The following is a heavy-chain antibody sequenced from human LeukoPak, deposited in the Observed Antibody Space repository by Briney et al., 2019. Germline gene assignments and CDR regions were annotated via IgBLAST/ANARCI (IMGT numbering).Heavy chain of an antibody. CDR2: ISAYNGNT. J-gene: IGHJ4*02. Sequence: GASVKVSCKASGYTFSSYGISWVRQAPGQGLEWMGWISAYNGNTNYAQKLQGRVTMTTDTSTSTAYMELRSLRSDDTAVYYCARDVRYSSGWYTDYWGQGTLVTVSS. V-gene: IGHV1-18*01. CDR3: ARDVRYSSGWYTDY. CDR1: GYTFSSYG. D-gene: IGHD6-19*01.